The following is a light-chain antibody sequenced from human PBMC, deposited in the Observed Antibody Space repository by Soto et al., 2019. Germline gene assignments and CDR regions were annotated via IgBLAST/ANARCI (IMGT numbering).Light chain of an antibody. CDR1: QSISSW. J-gene: IGKJ2*01. Sequence: DIQMTQSPSTLSASVGDRVTITCRASQSISSWLAWYQQKPGKAPKVLIYKASSLESGVPSRFSGSGSGTEFTLTISSLQPDDFATYYCQQYQSLNTFGQGPKLDI. CDR2: KAS. CDR3: QQYQSLNT. V-gene: IGKV1-5*03.